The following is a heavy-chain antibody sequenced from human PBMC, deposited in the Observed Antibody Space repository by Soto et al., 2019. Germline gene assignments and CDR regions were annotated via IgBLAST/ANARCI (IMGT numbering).Heavy chain of an antibody. J-gene: IGHJ6*03. CDR1: GYTFTSYG. CDR3: ARKRPEENLYYYYMDV. CDR2: ISAYNGNT. V-gene: IGHV1-18*01. Sequence: ASVKVSCKASGYTFTSYGISWVRQAPGQGLEWMGWISAYNGNTNYAQKLQGRVTMTTDTSTSTAYMELRSLRSDDTAVYYCARKRPEENLYYYYMDVWGKGTTVTVSS.